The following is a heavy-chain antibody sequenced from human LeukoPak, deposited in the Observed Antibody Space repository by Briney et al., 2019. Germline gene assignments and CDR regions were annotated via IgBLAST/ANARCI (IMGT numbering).Heavy chain of an antibody. CDR1: GGSISSGGYY. CDR3: AREVRATNWFDP. V-gene: IGHV4-31*03. CDR2: IYYSGST. Sequence: PSETLSLTCTVSGGSISSGGYYWSWIRQHPGKGLEWIGYIYYSGSTYYNPSLKSRVTISVDTPKNQFSLKLSSVTAADTAVYYCAREVRATNWFDPWGQGTLVTVSS. D-gene: IGHD1-1*01. J-gene: IGHJ5*02.